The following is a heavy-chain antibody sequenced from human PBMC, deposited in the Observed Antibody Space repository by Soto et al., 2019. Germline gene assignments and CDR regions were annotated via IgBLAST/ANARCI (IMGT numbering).Heavy chain of an antibody. Sequence: ASVKVSCKASGYTFTSYDINWVRRATGQGLEWMGWMNPNSGNTGYAQKFQGRVTMTRNTSISTAYMELSSLRSEDTAVYYCARGIREGYDFWSGYEYYYGMDVWGQGTTVTVSS. CDR2: MNPNSGNT. J-gene: IGHJ6*02. D-gene: IGHD3-3*01. CDR3: ARGIREGYDFWSGYEYYYGMDV. V-gene: IGHV1-8*01. CDR1: GYTFTSYD.